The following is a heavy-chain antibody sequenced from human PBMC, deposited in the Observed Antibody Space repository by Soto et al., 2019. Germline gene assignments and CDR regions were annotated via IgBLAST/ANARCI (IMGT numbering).Heavy chain of an antibody. CDR2: ISGSGDRT. V-gene: IGHV3-23*01. J-gene: IGHJ4*02. Sequence: PGGSLRLSCAASGFTFSNYAMSWLRQPPGKGLEWVSAISGSGDRTYYADSVKGRFTISRDNSKNTLYLQMNSLGAEDSAVYYCLKERRGHRYAHSWGPKTLVTVST. D-gene: IGHD5-18*01. CDR3: LKERRGHRYAHS. CDR1: GFTFSNYA.